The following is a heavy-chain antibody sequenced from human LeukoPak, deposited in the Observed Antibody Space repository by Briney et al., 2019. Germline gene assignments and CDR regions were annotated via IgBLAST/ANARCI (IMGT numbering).Heavy chain of an antibody. CDR3: ARSPPCSSTSCYTNYYYYYMDV. Sequence: ASVKVSCKASGYTFTSYDINWLRQATGQGLEWMGWMNPNSGNTGYAQKFQGRVTITRNTSISTAYMELSSLRSEDTAVYYCARSPPCSSTSCYTNYYYYYMDVWGKGTTVTVSS. CDR1: GYTFTSYD. V-gene: IGHV1-8*03. CDR2: MNPNSGNT. D-gene: IGHD2-2*02. J-gene: IGHJ6*03.